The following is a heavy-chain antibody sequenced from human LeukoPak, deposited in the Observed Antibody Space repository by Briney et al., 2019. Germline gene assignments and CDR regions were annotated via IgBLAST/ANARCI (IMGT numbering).Heavy chain of an antibody. CDR1: GLSVSSNY. V-gene: IGHV3-23*01. CDR2: ISASGGST. D-gene: IGHD2/OR15-2a*01. CDR3: AKYVSAKGPPYGLDV. J-gene: IGHJ6*02. Sequence: GGSLRLSCVASGLSVSSNYMSWVRQAPGKGLEWVSGISASGGSTYYADSVKGRFTISRDNSKNTLYLQMNSLRAEDTAIYYCAKYVSAKGPPYGLDVWGQRTTVTVSS.